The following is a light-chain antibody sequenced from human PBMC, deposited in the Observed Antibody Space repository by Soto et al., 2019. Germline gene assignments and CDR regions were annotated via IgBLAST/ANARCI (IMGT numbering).Light chain of an antibody. Sequence: QSVLTQPPSVSGAPGQRVTISCSGTSSSIGAGYEVHWYHQLPGTAPKLVVSGNGNRPSGVPDRLSASKSGTSACLAITGLQAEDEGHYYCQSYDKRLTADVFGTGTKLTVL. J-gene: IGLJ1*01. CDR3: QSYDKRLTADV. CDR1: SSSIGAGYE. CDR2: GNG. V-gene: IGLV1-40*01.